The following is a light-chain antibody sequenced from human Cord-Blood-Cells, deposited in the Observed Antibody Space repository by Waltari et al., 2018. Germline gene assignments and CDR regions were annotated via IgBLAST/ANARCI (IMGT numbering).Light chain of an antibody. CDR2: DAS. CDR1: QSVSSY. V-gene: IGKV3-11*01. Sequence: EIVLTQSPATLSLSPGERATLSCRASQSVSSYLAWYQQKPAQAPRLLIYDASNRATGIPARFSGSVSGTDFTLTISSLEPEDFAVYYCQQRSNWPLTFGGGTKVEIK. CDR3: QQRSNWPLT. J-gene: IGKJ4*01.